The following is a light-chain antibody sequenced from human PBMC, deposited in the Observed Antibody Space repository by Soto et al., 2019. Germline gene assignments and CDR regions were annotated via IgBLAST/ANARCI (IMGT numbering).Light chain of an antibody. Sequence: DIQMTQSPSTLTASVGDRVTITCRASQSISTWLAWYQQKPGKAPSLLIYGAYSLKSGVPSRFSGSGSETKFIFSISSLQPDDFATYYCQQYRSYSFGQGTKVDIK. CDR3: QQYRSYS. CDR2: GAY. V-gene: IGKV1-5*01. J-gene: IGKJ1*01. CDR1: QSISTW.